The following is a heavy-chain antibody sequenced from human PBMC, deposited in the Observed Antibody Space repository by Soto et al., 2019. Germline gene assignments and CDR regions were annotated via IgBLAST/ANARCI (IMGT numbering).Heavy chain of an antibody. CDR3: ANILAAAASTPKYYYYGMDV. CDR1: GFTFSSYA. CDR2: ISGSGGST. V-gene: IGHV3-23*01. J-gene: IGHJ6*02. D-gene: IGHD6-13*01. Sequence: GGSLRLSCAASGFTFSSYAMSWVRQAPGKGLEWVSAISGSGGSTYYADSVKGRFTISRDNSKNTLYLQMNSLRAEDTAVYYCANILAAAASTPKYYYYGMDVWGQGTTVTVSS.